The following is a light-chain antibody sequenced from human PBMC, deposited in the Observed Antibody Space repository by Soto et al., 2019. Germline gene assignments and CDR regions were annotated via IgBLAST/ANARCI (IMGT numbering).Light chain of an antibody. CDR3: QKYGSSPQFT. CDR2: GAS. J-gene: IGKJ1*01. CDR1: QTFSSIY. Sequence: TVLTPSPGTLSLSPGARATLSCRASQTFSSIYLAWYQQKPGQAPRLLIYGASSRATGIPDRFSGSGSGTDITLTISRLEPEDFAVYYCQKYGSSPQFTVGKGTKGDI. V-gene: IGKV3-20*01.